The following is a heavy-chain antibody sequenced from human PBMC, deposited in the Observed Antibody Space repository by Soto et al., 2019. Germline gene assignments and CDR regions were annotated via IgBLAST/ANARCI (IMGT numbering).Heavy chain of an antibody. CDR1: GGSFSGYY. CDR2: INHSGST. CDR3: GRASPVVIDV. J-gene: IGHJ6*02. Sequence: SETLSLTCAVYGGSFSGYYWSWIRQPPGKGLEWIGEINHSGSTNYNPSLKSRVTISVDTSKNQFSLKLSSVTAADTAVYYYGRASPVVIDVWGQGTTVTVSS. V-gene: IGHV4-34*01.